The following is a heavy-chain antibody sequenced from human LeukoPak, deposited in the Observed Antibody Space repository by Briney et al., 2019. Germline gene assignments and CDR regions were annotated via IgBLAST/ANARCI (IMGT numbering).Heavy chain of an antibody. D-gene: IGHD2-15*01. CDR2: IFYSGST. J-gene: IGHJ5*02. CDR1: GASINSGAYY. CDR3: ARYGGCSGGTCYAWFAP. Sequence: PSETLSLTCTVSGASINSGAYYWSWLRQPPGKGLEWIGYIFYSGSTSYNPSLKSRLTLSVDTSKNQFSLKLSSVTAADTAVYYCARYGGCSGGTCYAWFAPWGQGTLVTVSS. V-gene: IGHV4-31*03.